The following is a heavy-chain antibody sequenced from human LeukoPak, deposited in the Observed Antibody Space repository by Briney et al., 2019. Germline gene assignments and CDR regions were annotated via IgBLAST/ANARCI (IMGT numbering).Heavy chain of an antibody. J-gene: IGHJ6*03. CDR3: AKGGEATMRDGYNYYYYYMEV. CDR2: ISGSGGHT. CDR1: GITLSSHA. D-gene: IGHD5-24*01. Sequence: PGGSLRLSCATPGITLSSHAMSWVRQAPGKGLEWVSLISGSGGHTYYGGSVKGRFTISRDNSKNTFYLQMNSLRADDTAVYYCAKGGEATMRDGYNYYYYYMEVWGKGTTVTVSS. V-gene: IGHV3-23*01.